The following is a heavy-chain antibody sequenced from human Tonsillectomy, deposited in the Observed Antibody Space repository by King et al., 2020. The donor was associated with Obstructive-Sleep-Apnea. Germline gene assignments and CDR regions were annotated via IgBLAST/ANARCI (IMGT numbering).Heavy chain of an antibody. V-gene: IGHV4-59*08. J-gene: IGHJ1*01. CDR2: ISYIGNT. Sequence: QLQESGPGLVKPSETLSLTCTVSGGSISSYYWSWIRQPPGKGLEWMGYISYIGNTNYNPSLTSRVPISVDTSKNLFSLKLSSVTAADTAGYYCARSKAEGYCSGGSCYRVEYFQHWGQGTLVTVSS. CDR1: GGSISSYY. CDR3: ARSKAEGYCSGGSCYRVEYFQH. D-gene: IGHD2-15*01.